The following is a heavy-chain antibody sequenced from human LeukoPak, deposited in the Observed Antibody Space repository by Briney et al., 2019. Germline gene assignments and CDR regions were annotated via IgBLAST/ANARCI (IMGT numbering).Heavy chain of an antibody. Sequence: GGSLRLSCAASGFTFSSYGMHWVRQAPGKGLEWVAFIRYDGSKKYYADSVKGRFTISRDNSKNTLYLQMNSLRPEDTAVYYCARGSDYHLDFWGQGTLVTVSS. J-gene: IGHJ4*02. D-gene: IGHD3-16*01. CDR1: GFTFSSYG. CDR2: IRYDGSKK. V-gene: IGHV3-30*02. CDR3: ARGSDYHLDF.